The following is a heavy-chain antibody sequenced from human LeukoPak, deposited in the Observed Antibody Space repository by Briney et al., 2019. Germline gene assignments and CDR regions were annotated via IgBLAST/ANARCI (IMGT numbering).Heavy chain of an antibody. CDR3: AKAERIVVVPAANYYMDV. CDR2: ISSSGSTV. J-gene: IGHJ6*03. CDR1: GFTFSDYY. V-gene: IGHV3-11*04. D-gene: IGHD2-2*01. Sequence: GGSLRLSCAASGFTFSDYYMTWIRQAPGKGLEWVSYISSSGSTVYYADSVKGRFTISRDNSKNSLYLQMNSLRAEDTAVYYCAKAERIVVVPAANYYMDVWGKGTTVTISS.